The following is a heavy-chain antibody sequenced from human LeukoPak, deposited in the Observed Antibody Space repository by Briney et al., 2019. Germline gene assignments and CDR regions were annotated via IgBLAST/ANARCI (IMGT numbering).Heavy chain of an antibody. J-gene: IGHJ4*02. CDR3: AKVGYDFWSGPTYYFDY. CDR2: ISYDGSKQ. Sequence: GGSLRLSCAASGFTFSSYGIHWVRQTPGKDLEWVAVISYDGSKQYYGDSVKGRFTISRDNSMGTVYLQMNSLRAEDTAVYYCAKVGYDFWSGPTYYFDYWGQGTLVTVSS. CDR1: GFTFSSYG. D-gene: IGHD3-3*01. V-gene: IGHV3-30*18.